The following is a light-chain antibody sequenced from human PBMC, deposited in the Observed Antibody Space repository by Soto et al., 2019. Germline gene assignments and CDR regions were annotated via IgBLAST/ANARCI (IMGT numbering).Light chain of an antibody. V-gene: IGKV1-12*01. CDR3: QQANSFPQT. CDR2: AAS. J-gene: IGKJ1*01. Sequence: DIQMTQSPSSVSAPVGDRVTITCRATEVISQWLAWYQQKPGKPPRLLIYAASTLQNGVPSRFSGSGFGTDLTLTINSLQPEDSGTYYCQQANSFPQTFGLGTRVEIK. CDR1: EVISQW.